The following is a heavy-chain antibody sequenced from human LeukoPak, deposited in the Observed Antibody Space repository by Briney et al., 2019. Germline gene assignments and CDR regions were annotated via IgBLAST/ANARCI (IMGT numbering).Heavy chain of an antibody. D-gene: IGHD3-3*02. V-gene: IGHV4-34*01. J-gene: IGHJ4*02. CDR2: INHSGTT. Sequence: SETLSLTCGVQGGSVSDFYWSWISQAPGKGLEWIGDINHSGTTNYNPSLKSRLTMSVDTSQNNFSLRLTSVTAADTAVYYCARNDIFGVLPEFWGMGTLVSVTS. CDR3: ARNDIFGVLPEF. CDR1: GGSVSDFY.